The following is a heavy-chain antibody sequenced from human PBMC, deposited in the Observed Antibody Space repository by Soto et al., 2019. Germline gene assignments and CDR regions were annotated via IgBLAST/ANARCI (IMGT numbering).Heavy chain of an antibody. CDR1: GGAFSSYT. CDR2: IIPILGIA. Sequence: QVQLVQSGAEVKKPGSSVKVSCKASGGAFSSYTISWVRQAPGQGLEWMGRIIPILGIANYAQKFQGRVTITADKSTSTAYMELSILRSEDTAVYYCAIHPLIAAGSSFDYWGQGTLVTVSS. J-gene: IGHJ4*02. CDR3: AIHPLIAAGSSFDY. D-gene: IGHD6-13*01. V-gene: IGHV1-69*02.